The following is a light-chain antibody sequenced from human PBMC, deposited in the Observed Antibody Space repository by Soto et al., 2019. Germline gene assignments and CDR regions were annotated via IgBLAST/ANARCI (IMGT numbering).Light chain of an antibody. CDR3: QQYNNYSWT. J-gene: IGKJ1*01. V-gene: IGKV1-5*03. CDR1: QSISSW. Sequence: DIQMPQSPSTLSASVGDSVTITCRASQSISSWLAWYQQKPGKAPKLLIYKASSLESGVPSRFSGSGSGTEFTLTISSLQPDDFATYYCQQYNNYSWTFGQGTKVDIK. CDR2: KAS.